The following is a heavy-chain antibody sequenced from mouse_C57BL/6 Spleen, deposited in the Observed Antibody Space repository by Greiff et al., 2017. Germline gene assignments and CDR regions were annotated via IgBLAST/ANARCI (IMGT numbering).Heavy chain of an antibody. CDR2: ISSGGDYI. CDR3: TRDPYDYDGPWAMDY. D-gene: IGHD2-4*01. Sequence: EVQVVESGEGLVKPGGSLKLSCAASGFTFSSYAMSWVRQTPEKRLEWVAYISSGGDYIYYADNVTGRFPISTDNARNTLYLQLSSLKSEDTAMYYCTRDPYDYDGPWAMDYWGQGTSVTVSS. V-gene: IGHV5-9-1*02. CDR1: GFTFSSYA. J-gene: IGHJ4*01.